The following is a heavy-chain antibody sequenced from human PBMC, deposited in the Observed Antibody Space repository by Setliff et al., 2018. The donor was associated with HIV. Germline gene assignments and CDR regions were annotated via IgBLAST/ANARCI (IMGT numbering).Heavy chain of an antibody. D-gene: IGHD1-26*01. J-gene: IGHJ4*02. CDR2: ISAYNGNT. V-gene: IGHV1-18*01. Sequence: GASVKVSCKASGYTFTSYGISWVRQAPGQGLEWMGWISAYNGNTNFAQKFQGRVTMTTDTSTTTAYMELRSLRSDDTAVYYCARDLSAQWEVPVCWGQGTLVTVSS. CDR3: ARDLSAQWEVPVC. CDR1: GYTFTSYG.